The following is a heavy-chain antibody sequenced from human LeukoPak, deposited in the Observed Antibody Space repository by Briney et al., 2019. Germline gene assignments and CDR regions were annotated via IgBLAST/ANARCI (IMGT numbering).Heavy chain of an antibody. CDR1: GGSISSGSYY. J-gene: IGHJ4*02. D-gene: IGHD3-3*01. CDR3: ASNNYDFWSGRFDY. Sequence: SETLSLTCTVSGGSISSGSYYWSWIRQPAGKGLEWIGRIYTSGSTNYNPSLKSRVTISVDTSKNQFSLKLSSVTAADTAVYYCASNNYDFWSGRFDYWGQGTLVTVSS. V-gene: IGHV4-61*02. CDR2: IYTSGST.